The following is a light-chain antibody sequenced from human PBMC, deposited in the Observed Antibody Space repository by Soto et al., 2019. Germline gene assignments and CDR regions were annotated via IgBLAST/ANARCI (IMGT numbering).Light chain of an antibody. J-gene: IGKJ4*01. CDR3: QQRINWPLD. CDR1: QSISSH. V-gene: IGKV3-11*01. CDR2: GAS. Sequence: EIVLTQSPATLSLSPGERATLSCRASQSISSHLAWYQQKPGQAPRLLIYGASNRATGIPARFSGSGSGTDFTLTISSLEPEDFPVYDSQQRINWPLDFGGGTKVEIK.